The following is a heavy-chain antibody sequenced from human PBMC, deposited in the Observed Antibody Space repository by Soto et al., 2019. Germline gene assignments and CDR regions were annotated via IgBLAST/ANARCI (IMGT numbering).Heavy chain of an antibody. D-gene: IGHD3-10*01. J-gene: IGHJ6*03. V-gene: IGHV4-34*01. CDR1: GGSFSGYY. Sequence: PSETLSLTCAVYGGSFSGYYWSWIRQPPGKGLEWIGEINHSGSTNYNPSLKSRVTISVDTSKNQFSLKLSSVTAADTAVYYCARRVTMVRGVIALDYYYYMDVWGKGTTVTVSS. CDR3: ARRVTMVRGVIALDYYYYMDV. CDR2: INHSGST.